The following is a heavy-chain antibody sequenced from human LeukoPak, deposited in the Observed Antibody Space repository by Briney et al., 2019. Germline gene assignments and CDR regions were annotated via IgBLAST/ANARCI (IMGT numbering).Heavy chain of an antibody. Sequence: GGSLRLSCAASGFAFSSYAMYWVRQAPGKGLEWVAVISYDESNKYYADSLEGRFTISRDNSKNTLYLQMNRLRAEDTAVYYCAREFWLHHYGSRSLGEFDPWGQGTLVTVSS. CDR1: GFAFSSYA. CDR2: ISYDESNK. J-gene: IGHJ5*02. V-gene: IGHV3-30-3*01. D-gene: IGHD3-10*01. CDR3: AREFWLHHYGSRSLGEFDP.